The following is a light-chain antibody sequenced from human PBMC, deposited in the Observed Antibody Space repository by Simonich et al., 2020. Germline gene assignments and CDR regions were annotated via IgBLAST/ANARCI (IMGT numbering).Light chain of an antibody. Sequence: QSALTQPASVSGSPGQSITISCTGTSSDVGGYNYVAWFQQHPGKAPKLIIYDVSNRPSGGSNRFSVSNSGNTASLTISGLQAEDEADYYCSSYTSSSTYVFGTGTKVTVL. CDR1: SSDVGGYNY. CDR2: DVS. CDR3: SSYTSSSTYV. V-gene: IGLV2-14*03. J-gene: IGLJ1*01.